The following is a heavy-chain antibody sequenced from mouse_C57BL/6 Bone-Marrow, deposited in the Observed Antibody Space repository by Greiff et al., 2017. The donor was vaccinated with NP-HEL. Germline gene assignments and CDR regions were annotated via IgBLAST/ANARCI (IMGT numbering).Heavy chain of an antibody. Sequence: EVKLQESGPGLVKPSQSLSLTCSVTGYSITSGYYWNWIRQFPGNKLEWMGYISYDGSNNYNPSLKNRISITRDTSKNQFFLKLNSVTTEDTATYYCARERRGRPFYYAMDYWGQGTSVTVSS. CDR1: GYSITSGYY. CDR3: ARERRGRPFYYAMDY. CDR2: ISYDGSN. V-gene: IGHV3-6*01. J-gene: IGHJ4*01. D-gene: IGHD6-1*01.